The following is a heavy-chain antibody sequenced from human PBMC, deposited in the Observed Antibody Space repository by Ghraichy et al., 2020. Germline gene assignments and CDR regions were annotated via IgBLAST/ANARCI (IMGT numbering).Heavy chain of an antibody. D-gene: IGHD6-19*01. CDR1: GGSISSSSYY. J-gene: IGHJ5*02. V-gene: IGHV4-39*07. Sequence: GSLRLSCTVSGGSISSSSYYWGWIRQPPGKGLEWIGSIYYSGSTYYNPSLKSRVTISVDTSKNQFSLKLSSVTAADTAVYYCARDEGAVAGTPGWFDPWGQGTLVTVSS. CDR2: IYYSGST. CDR3: ARDEGAVAGTPGWFDP.